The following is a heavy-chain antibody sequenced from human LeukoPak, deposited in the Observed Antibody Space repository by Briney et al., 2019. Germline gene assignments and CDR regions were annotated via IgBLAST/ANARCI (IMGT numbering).Heavy chain of an antibody. CDR1: GFTFNYYG. CDR2: IWSDGSKK. V-gene: IGHV3-33*01. J-gene: IGHJ4*02. CDR3: ARDDDTSSHYSRFDY. Sequence: PGGSLRLSCAASGFTFNYYGMHWVRQAPGKGLEWVAVIWSDGSKKYCADSVKGRFTVSRDDSKSTLYLQMNSLRVEDTALCFCARDDDTSSHYSRFDYWGQGTLVTVSS. D-gene: IGHD3-22*01.